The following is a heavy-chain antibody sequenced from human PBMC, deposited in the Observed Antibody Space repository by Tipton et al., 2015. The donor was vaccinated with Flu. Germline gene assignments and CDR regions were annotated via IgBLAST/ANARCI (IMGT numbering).Heavy chain of an antibody. Sequence: GLVKPSETLSLTCGVSGDSIRSSNYYWGWIRQPPGKGLEWIGNTFHSGNTYLNPSLKSRVTISIDTSKNLFSLKLSSVTAADTAVYFCARRDYSNYVSEPKNWFHPWGQGTLVTVSS. J-gene: IGHJ5*02. CDR2: TFHSGNT. CDR1: GDSIRSSNYY. D-gene: IGHD4-11*01. CDR3: ARRDYSNYVSEPKNWFHP. V-gene: IGHV4-39*07.